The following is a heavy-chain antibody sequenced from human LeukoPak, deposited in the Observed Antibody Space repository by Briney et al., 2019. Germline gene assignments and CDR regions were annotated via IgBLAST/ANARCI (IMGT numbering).Heavy chain of an antibody. Sequence: ASVKVSCKASGYTFTSYDINWVRQATGQGLEWMGWMNPNSGNTGYAQKFQGRVTMTRNTSISTAYMELSSLRSEDTAVYYCARGLRDESQLPGKSYFDYWGQGTLVTVSS. CDR1: GYTFTSYD. J-gene: IGHJ4*02. D-gene: IGHD2-2*01. CDR2: MNPNSGNT. CDR3: ARGLRDESQLPGKSYFDY. V-gene: IGHV1-8*01.